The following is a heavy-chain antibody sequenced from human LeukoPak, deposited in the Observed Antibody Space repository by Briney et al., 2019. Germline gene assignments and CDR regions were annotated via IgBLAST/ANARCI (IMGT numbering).Heavy chain of an antibody. V-gene: IGHV3-72*01. J-gene: IGHJ6*04. Sequence: PGGSLTLSCAASGCTFSDHYMDCVRQAPGKGGEWVGRTRNKANSYTTEYAASVKGRFTISRDDSKNSLYLQMNSLKAEDTAVYYCARDYYDILTGPNYGMDVWGKGTTVTVSS. D-gene: IGHD3-9*01. CDR2: TRNKANSYTT. CDR3: ARDYYDILTGPNYGMDV. CDR1: GCTFSDHY.